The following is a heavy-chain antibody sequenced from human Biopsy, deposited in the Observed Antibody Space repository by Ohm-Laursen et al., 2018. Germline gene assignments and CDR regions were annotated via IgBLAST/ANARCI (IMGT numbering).Heavy chain of an antibody. V-gene: IGHV1-69*10. J-gene: IGHJ4*02. D-gene: IGHD3-3*01. CDR2: IIAASGLV. CDR3: ATPFQYYDSWGGYPPFDH. Sequence: SAKASCNASGGTFSNYAISWVRQAPGEGLEWMGGIIAASGLVNYAPKFQGRVSITADKSTTTAYMELSNLKSEDTAVYYCATPFQYYDSWGGYPPFDHWGQGTLVTVSS. CDR1: GGTFSNYA.